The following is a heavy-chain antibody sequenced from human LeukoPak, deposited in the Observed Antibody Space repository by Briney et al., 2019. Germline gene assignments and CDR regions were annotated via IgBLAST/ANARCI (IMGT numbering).Heavy chain of an antibody. CDR3: AREVSAAGWFDP. CDR2: ISSNGGST. Sequence: GGSLRLSCAASGFTFSSYAMHWVRQAPGKGLEYVSAISSNGGSTYYANSMKGRFTISRDNFRNTLLLQMGSLTAEDMAVYYGAREVSAAGWFDPWGQGTLVTVSS. J-gene: IGHJ5*02. V-gene: IGHV3-64*01. CDR1: GFTFSSYA. D-gene: IGHD2/OR15-2a*01.